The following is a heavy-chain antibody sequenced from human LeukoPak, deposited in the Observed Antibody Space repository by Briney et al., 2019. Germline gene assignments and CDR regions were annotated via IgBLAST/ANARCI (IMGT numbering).Heavy chain of an antibody. Sequence: GGSLRLSCAASGFTFRSYEMNWVRQAPGKGLEWVSYISGSGTTIYYADSVKGRFTISRDNARNSLYLQMTSLRAEDTAVYYCARDYDYWGQGTLVTASS. J-gene: IGHJ4*02. CDR2: ISGSGTTI. CDR3: ARDYDY. CDR1: GFTFRSYE. V-gene: IGHV3-48*03.